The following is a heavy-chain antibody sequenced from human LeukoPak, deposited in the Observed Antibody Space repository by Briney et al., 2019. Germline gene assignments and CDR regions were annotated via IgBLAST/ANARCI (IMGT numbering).Heavy chain of an antibody. Sequence: SETLSLTCTVSGVSIDTRGFYWNWIRQPPGKGPEWIAYIYSSGTTYDNPSLKSRMTISIDTSQNQFSLELTSVTAADTAVYYCARVGNSWPHYYFDSWGRGTLVTVSS. CDR2: IYSSGTT. D-gene: IGHD6-13*01. V-gene: IGHV4-31*03. CDR1: GVSIDTRGFY. CDR3: ARVGNSWPHYYFDS. J-gene: IGHJ4*02.